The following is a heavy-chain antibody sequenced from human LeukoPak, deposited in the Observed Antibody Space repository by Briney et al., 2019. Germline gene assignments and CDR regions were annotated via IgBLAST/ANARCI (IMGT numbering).Heavy chain of an antibody. CDR2: ISGSGGST. J-gene: IGHJ4*02. CDR3: ARDRYNWNDKVHFDY. CDR1: GFTFSSYA. D-gene: IGHD1-20*01. V-gene: IGHV3-23*01. Sequence: GGSLRLSCAASGFTFSSYAMSWVRQAPGKGLEWVSAISGSGGSTYYADSVKGRFTISRDNAKNSLYLQMNSLRAEDTAVYYCARDRYNWNDKVHFDYWGQGTLVTVSS.